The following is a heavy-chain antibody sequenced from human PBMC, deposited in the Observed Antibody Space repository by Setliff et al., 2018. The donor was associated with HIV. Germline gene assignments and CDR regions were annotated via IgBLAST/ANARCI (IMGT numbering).Heavy chain of an antibody. V-gene: IGHV4-34*01. CDR3: ARGRDASTWCLSHFYSYYYMDV. J-gene: IGHJ6*03. D-gene: IGHD3-16*01. CDR2: ISQSGSI. CDR1: GGSLSGYF. Sequence: PSETLSLTCAVSGGSLSGYFWTWVRQTPAKGLEWIGDISQSGSINYNLSLKSRTTMSLDTSKNQLSLKLTSVVAADTGLYFCARGRDASTWCLSHFYSYYYMDVWGNGTTVTVSS.